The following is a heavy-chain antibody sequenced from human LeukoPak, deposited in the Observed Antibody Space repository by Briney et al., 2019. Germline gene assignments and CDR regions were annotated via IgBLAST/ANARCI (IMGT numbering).Heavy chain of an antibody. J-gene: IGHJ6*02. CDR1: GGSMSGGGYS. Sequence: NPAETLSLTCAVSGGSMSGGGYSWSWIRQLPGKGLEWIGCIYYSGSTNYNPSLKSRVTLSVDTSKNQFSLKLSSVTAADTAVYYCARGRGIAARPYYYGMDVWGQGTTVTVSS. CDR2: IYYSGST. D-gene: IGHD6-6*01. V-gene: IGHV4-61*08. CDR3: ARGRGIAARPYYYGMDV.